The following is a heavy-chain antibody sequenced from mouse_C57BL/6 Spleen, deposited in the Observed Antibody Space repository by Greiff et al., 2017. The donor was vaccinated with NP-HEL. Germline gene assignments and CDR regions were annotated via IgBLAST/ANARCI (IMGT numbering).Heavy chain of an antibody. J-gene: IGHJ2*01. CDR3: AMDYGSSYGY. Sequence: VQLQQSGPELVKPGASVKMSCKASGYTFTDYNMHWVKQSHGKSLEWIGYINPNNGGTSYNQKFKGKATLTVNKSSSTAYMELRSLTSEDSAVYYCAMDYGSSYGYWGQGTTLTVSS. CDR2: INPNNGGT. CDR1: GYTFTDYN. D-gene: IGHD1-1*01. V-gene: IGHV1-22*01.